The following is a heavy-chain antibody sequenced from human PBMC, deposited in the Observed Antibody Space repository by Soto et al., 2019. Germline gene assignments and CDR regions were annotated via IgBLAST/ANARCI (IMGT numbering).Heavy chain of an antibody. D-gene: IGHD3-22*01. Sequence: PGESLKISCKGSGYSFTSYWIGWVRQMPGKGLEWMGSIYPGDSDTRYSPSFQGQVTISADKSISTAYLQWSSLKASDTAMYYCAILRRDYYDSSGMYYFDYWGQGTLVTVSS. CDR1: GYSFTSYW. CDR3: AILRRDYYDSSGMYYFDY. J-gene: IGHJ4*02. CDR2: IYPGDSDT. V-gene: IGHV5-51*01.